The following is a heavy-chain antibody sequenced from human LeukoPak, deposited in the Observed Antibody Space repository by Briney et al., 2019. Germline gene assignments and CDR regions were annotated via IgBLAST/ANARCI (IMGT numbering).Heavy chain of an antibody. Sequence: SETLSLTCTVSGGSISSYYWSWIRQPPGKGLEWIGYIYYSGNTSYNPSLKSRVTISVDTSKNQFSLKLSSVTAADTAVYYCARSKNSGSYPYYFGYWGQGTLVTVSS. CDR1: GGSISSYY. D-gene: IGHD1-26*01. CDR2: IYYSGNT. V-gene: IGHV4-59*08. CDR3: ARSKNSGSYPYYFGY. J-gene: IGHJ4*02.